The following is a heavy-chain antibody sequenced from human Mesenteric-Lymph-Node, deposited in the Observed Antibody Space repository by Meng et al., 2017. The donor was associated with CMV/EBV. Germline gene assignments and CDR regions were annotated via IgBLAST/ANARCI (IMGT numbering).Heavy chain of an antibody. D-gene: IGHD2-2*01. Sequence: ASVKVSCKASGYTFTGYYMHWVRQAPRQGLEWMGWINPNSGGTNYAQKFQGRVTMTRDTSISTAYMELSRLRSDDTAVYYCARVVPAAIDAFDIWGQGTMVTVSS. V-gene: IGHV1-2*02. CDR2: INPNSGGT. CDR3: ARVVPAAIDAFDI. J-gene: IGHJ3*02. CDR1: GYTFTGYY.